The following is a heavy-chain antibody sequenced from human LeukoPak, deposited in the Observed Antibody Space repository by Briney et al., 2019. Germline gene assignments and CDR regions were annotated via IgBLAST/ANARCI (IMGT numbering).Heavy chain of an antibody. Sequence: SVKVSCKASGGTFISYTISWVRQAPGQGIEWMGRIIPILGIANYAQKFQGRVTITADKSTSTAYMELSSLRSEDTAVYYCARQYCSGGSCYHIPLDYWGQGTLVTVSS. V-gene: IGHV1-69*02. D-gene: IGHD2-15*01. CDR1: GGTFISYT. CDR2: IIPILGIA. CDR3: ARQYCSGGSCYHIPLDY. J-gene: IGHJ4*02.